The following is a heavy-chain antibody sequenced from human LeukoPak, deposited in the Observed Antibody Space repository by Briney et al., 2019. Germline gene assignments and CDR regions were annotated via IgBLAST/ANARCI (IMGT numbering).Heavy chain of an antibody. V-gene: IGHV3-30*02. CDR1: GFAFSSYG. CDR2: IRYDGSNK. J-gene: IGHJ4*02. Sequence: GGSLRLSCAASGFAFSSYGMHWVRQAPGKGLEWVAFIRYDGSNKYYADSVKGRFTISRDNSKNTLYLQMNSLRTEDTAVYYCAKTMSPYYYDSSGFWGQGTLVTVSS. D-gene: IGHD3-22*01. CDR3: AKTMSPYYYDSSGF.